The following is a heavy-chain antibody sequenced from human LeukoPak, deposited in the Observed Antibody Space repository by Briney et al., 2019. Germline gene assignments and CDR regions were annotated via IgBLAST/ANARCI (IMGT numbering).Heavy chain of an antibody. CDR2: INPNSGGT. J-gene: IGHJ3*02. CDR1: GYTFTGYY. CDR3: ARRSNANDAFDI. V-gene: IGHV1-2*02. Sequence: AASVKVSCKASGYTFTGYYMHWVRQAPGQGLEWMGWINPNSGGTNYAQKFQGRVTMTRDTSISTAYMELSRLRSDDTAVYYCARRSNANDAFDIWGQGTMVTVSS. D-gene: IGHD4-11*01.